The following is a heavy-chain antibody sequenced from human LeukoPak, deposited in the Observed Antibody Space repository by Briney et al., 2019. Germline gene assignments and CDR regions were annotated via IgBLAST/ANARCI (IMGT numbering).Heavy chain of an antibody. V-gene: IGHV6-1*01. Sequence: SQTLSLTCAISGDSVSSSSSAWSWIRQSPSRGLERLGRAYYRSRWNIDYAVSVKSRITINPDTSENQFSLRLHSVTPEDAAVYYCARNLGPHFDFWGQGTLVTVSS. CDR2: AYYRSRWNI. CDR1: GDSVSSSSSA. J-gene: IGHJ4*02. CDR3: ARNLGPHFDF.